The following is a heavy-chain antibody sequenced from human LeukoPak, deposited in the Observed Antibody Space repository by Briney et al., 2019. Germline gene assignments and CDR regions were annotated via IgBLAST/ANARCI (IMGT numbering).Heavy chain of an antibody. Sequence: ASVKVSCKASGYTFTGYYMHWVRQAPGQGLEWMGWINPNSGGTNYAQKFQGRVTMTRDTSISTAYMELSRLRSDVTAVYYCARDRAAADGFDYWGQGTLVTVSS. J-gene: IGHJ4*02. CDR2: INPNSGGT. CDR1: GYTFTGYY. V-gene: IGHV1-2*02. D-gene: IGHD6-13*01. CDR3: ARDRAAADGFDY.